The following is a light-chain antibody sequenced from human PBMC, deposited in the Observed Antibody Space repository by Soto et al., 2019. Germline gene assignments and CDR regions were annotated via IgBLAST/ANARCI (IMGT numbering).Light chain of an antibody. Sequence: EIVLTQSPGILSLSPGQRVTLSCRASQSVSNDFLAWYQQKPGQAPRLLIYGASTRATDVPDRFSGSGSGADFTLTISRLEPEDFAVYYCQQYGSSLFTFGPGTKVDIK. CDR3: QQYGSSLFT. CDR1: QSVSNDF. J-gene: IGKJ3*01. CDR2: GAS. V-gene: IGKV3-20*01.